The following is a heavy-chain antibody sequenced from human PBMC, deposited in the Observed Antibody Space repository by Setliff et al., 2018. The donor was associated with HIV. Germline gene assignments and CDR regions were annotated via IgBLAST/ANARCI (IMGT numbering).Heavy chain of an antibody. D-gene: IGHD1-26*01. V-gene: IGHV3-23*01. J-gene: IGHJ6*02. CDR1: GFSFNIYG. Sequence: PGGSLRLSCAASGFSFNIYGMSWVRQAPGKGLEWVSAISGSGGSTYYADSVKGRFTISRDNSKNTLYMQMNSLRAEDTAVYYCAKGGEGATLTWYYYYIMDVWGQGTTVTVSS. CDR3: AKGGEGATLTWYYYYIMDV. CDR2: ISGSGGST.